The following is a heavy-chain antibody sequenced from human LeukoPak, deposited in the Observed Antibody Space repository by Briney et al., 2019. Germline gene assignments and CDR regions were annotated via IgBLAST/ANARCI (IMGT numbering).Heavy chain of an antibody. J-gene: IGHJ4*02. CDR1: SYSISSGYY. CDR2: ISSSGNT. D-gene: IGHD5-18*01. CDR3: ARAPGYSYGYSFDY. Sequence: SETLSLTCTVCSYSISSGYYWGWIRQPPGKRLERVGSISSSGNTYYNPTLKSRVTISVDTSKNLFSLNLTSVTAADAAVYYCARAPGYSYGYSFDYWGQGTLVTVSS. V-gene: IGHV4-38-2*02.